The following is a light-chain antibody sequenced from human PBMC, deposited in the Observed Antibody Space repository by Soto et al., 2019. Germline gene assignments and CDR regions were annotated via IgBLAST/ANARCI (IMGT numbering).Light chain of an antibody. J-gene: IGKJ4*01. CDR3: QQRSNWPPLT. CDR1: QSVSSSY. CDR2: GVS. Sequence: EIVLTQSPGTLSLSPGERATLSCRASQSVSSSYLAWYQHKPGQAPRLLIYGVSSRATGIPARFSGSGSGTDFTLTISSLEPEDFAVYYCQQRSNWPPLTFGGGTKVEIK. V-gene: IGKV3D-20*02.